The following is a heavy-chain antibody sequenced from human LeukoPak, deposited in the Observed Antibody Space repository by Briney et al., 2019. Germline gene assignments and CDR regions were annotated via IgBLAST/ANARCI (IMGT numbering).Heavy chain of an antibody. CDR2: ISSSSSYI. CDR3: ARDWTVWFGELSCYYYGMDV. Sequence: GGSLRLSCAASGFTFSSYSMNWVRQAPGKGLEWVSSISSSSSYIYYADSVKGRFTISRDNAKNSLYLQMNSLRAEDTAVYYCARDWTVWFGELSCYYYGMDVWGKGTTVTVSS. V-gene: IGHV3-21*01. D-gene: IGHD3-10*01. J-gene: IGHJ6*04. CDR1: GFTFSSYS.